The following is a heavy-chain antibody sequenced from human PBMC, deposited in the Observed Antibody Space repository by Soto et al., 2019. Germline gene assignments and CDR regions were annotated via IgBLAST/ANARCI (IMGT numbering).Heavy chain of an antibody. V-gene: IGHV4-31*03. CDR1: GDSISGGASF. CDR2: VYYSGSS. J-gene: IGHJ5*02. Sequence: QVQLQESGPGLVKPSETLSLTCTVSGDSISGGASFWSWIRQPPGKGLEWIAHVYYSGSSYYNPSLKSRLTISVDTTKNQFSLQLKSMTAADTAVYYCAKLSCTSSTCYFPGWFDPWGQGTLVTVSS. D-gene: IGHD2-2*01. CDR3: AKLSCTSSTCYFPGWFDP.